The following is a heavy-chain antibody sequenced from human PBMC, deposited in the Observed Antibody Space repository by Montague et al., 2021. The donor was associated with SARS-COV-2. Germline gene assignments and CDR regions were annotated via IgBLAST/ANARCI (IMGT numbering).Heavy chain of an antibody. D-gene: IGHD3-9*01. J-gene: IGHJ4*02. CDR1: GGSVISDTYF. V-gene: IGHV4-61*01. Sequence: SETLSLTCTVSGGSVISDTYFWSWIRQPPGKGLEWIAYIYDSDTKNNNLSFWSRVSMSSDRSKNQFSLKFTSVAPADTAVYYCARAVTILSGFYNHPFEFWGQGTLVTVSS. CDR2: IYDSDTK. CDR3: ARAVTILSGFYNHPFEF.